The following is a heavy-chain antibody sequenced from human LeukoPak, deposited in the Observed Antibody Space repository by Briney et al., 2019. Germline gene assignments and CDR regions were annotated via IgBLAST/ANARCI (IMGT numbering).Heavy chain of an antibody. D-gene: IGHD3-9*01. J-gene: IGHJ6*03. CDR1: GFTISSYS. V-gene: IGHV3-21*01. CDR2: ISSSSSYI. Sequence: TGGSLRLSCAASGFTISSYSMNWVRQAPGKGLEWVSSISSSSSYIYYADSVKGRFTISRDNAKNSLYLQMNSLRAEDTAVYYCARGYAAYDILTGDYYYYMDVWGKGTTVTISS. CDR3: ARGYAAYDILTGDYYYYMDV.